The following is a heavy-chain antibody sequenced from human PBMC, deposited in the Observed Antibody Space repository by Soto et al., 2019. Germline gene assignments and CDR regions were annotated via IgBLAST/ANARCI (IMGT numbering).Heavy chain of an antibody. CDR1: GDSINSSHW. J-gene: IGHJ4*02. Sequence: SETLSLTCAVSGDSINSSHWWNWVRQPPEKGLAWIVQISHSGSTNYNPSLTSRVTISVDKSKNHFSLKPTSVTAAHTAVYYCAAGHFWSRRWTDRRLDYWGQGTLVTVSS. CDR2: ISHSGST. CDR3: AAGHFWSRRWTDRRLDY. D-gene: IGHD3-3*02. V-gene: IGHV4-4*02.